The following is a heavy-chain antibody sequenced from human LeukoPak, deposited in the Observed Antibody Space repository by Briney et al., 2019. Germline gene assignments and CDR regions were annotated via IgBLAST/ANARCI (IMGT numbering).Heavy chain of an antibody. J-gene: IGHJ6*03. D-gene: IGHD2-15*01. CDR3: VGGSDYMDV. V-gene: IGHV3-21*01. Sequence: GRSLRLSCAASGFTFSSYSMNWVRQAPGKGLEWVSSISSSSSYIYYADSAKGRFTISRDNAKNSLYLQMNSLRAEDTAVYYCVGGSDYMDVWGKGTTVTVSS. CDR1: GFTFSSYS. CDR2: ISSSSSYI.